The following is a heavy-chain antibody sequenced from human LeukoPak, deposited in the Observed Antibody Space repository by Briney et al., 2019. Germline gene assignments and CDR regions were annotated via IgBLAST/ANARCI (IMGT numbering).Heavy chain of an antibody. D-gene: IGHD1-1*01. J-gene: IGHJ4*02. CDR1: GFTFSSLA. Sequence: GGSLRLSCAASGFTFSSLAMTWVRQAPGKRLEWVSTIRSNGDTTYNADSVKGRFTISRDNSKNTLYLELNSLRVEDTATFYCAKGQELDDGVFDSWGQGTMVTVSS. V-gene: IGHV3-23*01. CDR3: AKGQELDDGVFDS. CDR2: IRSNGDTT.